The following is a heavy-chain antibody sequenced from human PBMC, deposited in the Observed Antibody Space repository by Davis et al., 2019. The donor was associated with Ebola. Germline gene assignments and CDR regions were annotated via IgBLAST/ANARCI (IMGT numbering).Heavy chain of an antibody. V-gene: IGHV3-49*03. Sequence: GGSLRLSCTASGFTFGDYAMSWFRQAPGKGLEWVGFIRSKAYGGTTEYAASVKGRFTISRDDSKSIAYLQMNSLKTEDTAVYYCTRYGDYVRYYYYGMDVWGQGTTVTVSS. D-gene: IGHD4-17*01. CDR1: GFTFGDYA. J-gene: IGHJ6*02. CDR3: TRYGDYVRYYYYGMDV. CDR2: IRSKAYGGTT.